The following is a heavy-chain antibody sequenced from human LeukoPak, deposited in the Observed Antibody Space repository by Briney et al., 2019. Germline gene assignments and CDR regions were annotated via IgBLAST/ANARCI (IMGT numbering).Heavy chain of an antibody. CDR1: GSTVNSNL. CDR2: TFSGGST. D-gene: IGHD3-22*01. V-gene: IGHV3-53*01. CDR3: ASGNSGYFYADY. Sequence: GGSLRLSCAASGSTVNSNLMNWVRQAPGKGLEWVSVTFSGGSTYYADSVKGRFTISRDNSKNTLYLQMNSLRAEDTAVYYCASGNSGYFYADYWGQGALVTVSS. J-gene: IGHJ4*02.